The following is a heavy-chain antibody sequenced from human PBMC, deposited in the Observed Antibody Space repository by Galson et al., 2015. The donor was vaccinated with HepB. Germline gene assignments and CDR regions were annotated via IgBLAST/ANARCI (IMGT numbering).Heavy chain of an antibody. D-gene: IGHD5-18*01. CDR1: GGTFSSYA. V-gene: IGHV1-69*13. Sequence: SVKVSCKASGGTFSSYAISWVRQAPGQGLEWMGGIIPIFGTANYAQKFQGRVTITADESTSTAYMELSSLRSEDTAVYYCARSYLDTAMVSAYYFDYWGQGTLVTVSS. J-gene: IGHJ4*02. CDR2: IIPIFGTA. CDR3: ARSYLDTAMVSAYYFDY.